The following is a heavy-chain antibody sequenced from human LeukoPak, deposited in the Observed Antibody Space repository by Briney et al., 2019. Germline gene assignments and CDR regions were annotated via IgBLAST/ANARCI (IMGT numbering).Heavy chain of an antibody. CDR2: IWYDGSNK. D-gene: IGHD6-13*01. Sequence: PGGSLRLSCAASGFTFSSYGMHWVRQAPGKGLEWVAVIWYDGSNKYYADSVKGRFTISRDNSKNTLYLQMNSLRAEDTAVYYCARDPSPATGYSSSWYYYYWGQGTLVTVSS. J-gene: IGHJ4*02. CDR1: GFTFSSYG. CDR3: ARDPSPATGYSSSWYYYY. V-gene: IGHV3-33*01.